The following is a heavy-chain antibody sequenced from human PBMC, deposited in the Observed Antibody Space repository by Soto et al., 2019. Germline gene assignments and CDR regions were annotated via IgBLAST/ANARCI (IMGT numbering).Heavy chain of an antibody. CDR2: VNPNSGNT. J-gene: IGHJ6*02. CDR3: ARMGGYSYGTHYYYYGMDV. CDR1: GYTFTSYD. Sequence: ASVKVSCKASGYTFTSYDINWVRQATGQGLEWMGWVNPNSGNTGYAQKFQGRVTMTRNTSISTAYMELSSLRSEDTAVYYCARMGGYSYGTHYYYYGMDVWGQGTTVTVSS. V-gene: IGHV1-8*01. D-gene: IGHD5-18*01.